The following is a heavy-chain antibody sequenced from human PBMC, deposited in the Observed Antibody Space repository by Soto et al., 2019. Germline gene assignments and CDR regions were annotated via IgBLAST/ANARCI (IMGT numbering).Heavy chain of an antibody. J-gene: IGHJ4*02. Sequence: SETLSLTCTVSGGSISSYYWSWIRQPPGKGLEWIGYIYYSGSTNYNPSLKSRVTISVDTSKNQFSLKLSSVTAADTAVYYCARSGWEVAKIFDYWGQGTLVTVSS. D-gene: IGHD5-12*01. CDR2: IYYSGST. V-gene: IGHV4-59*01. CDR3: ARSGWEVAKIFDY. CDR1: GGSISSYY.